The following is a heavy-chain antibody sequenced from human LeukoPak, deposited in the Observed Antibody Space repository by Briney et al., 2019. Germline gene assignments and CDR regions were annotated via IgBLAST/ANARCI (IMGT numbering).Heavy chain of an antibody. Sequence: SVKVSCKASGGTFSSYAISWVRQAPGQGLEWMGRIIPILGIANYAQKFQGRVTITADKSTSTAYMELSSLRSEDTAVYYCARRVVAATTFYYYYGMDVWGQGTTVTVSS. CDR3: ARRVVAATTFYYYYGMDV. CDR1: GGTFSSYA. D-gene: IGHD2-15*01. CDR2: IIPILGIA. V-gene: IGHV1-69*04. J-gene: IGHJ6*02.